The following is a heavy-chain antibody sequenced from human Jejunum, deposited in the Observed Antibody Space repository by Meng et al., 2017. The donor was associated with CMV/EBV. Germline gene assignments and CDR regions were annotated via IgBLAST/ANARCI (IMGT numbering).Heavy chain of an antibody. D-gene: IGHD1-26*01. V-gene: IGHV3-53*01. CDR3: ARDLWEGFDY. Sequence: TCAAAGFTVSSNYMRRVRQAPGKGLEWVSVIYSDGSTYYADSVKGRFTISRDNSKNTLYLQMNSLRAEDTAVYYCARDLWEGFDYWGQGTLVTVSS. CDR1: GFTVSSNY. CDR2: IYSDGST. J-gene: IGHJ4*02.